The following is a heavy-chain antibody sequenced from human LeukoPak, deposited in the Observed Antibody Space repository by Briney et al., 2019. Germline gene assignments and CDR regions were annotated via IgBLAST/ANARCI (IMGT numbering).Heavy chain of an antibody. Sequence: GGSLRLSCAASGFTFSDYYMSWIRQAPGKGLEWVSYISSSRSHTNYADSVKGRFTISRDNAKNSLYLQMNSLRAEDTAVYYCAETAYDSGSGEYYFDYWGQGTLVTVSS. CDR1: GFTFSDYY. D-gene: IGHD3-10*01. CDR2: ISSSRSHT. V-gene: IGHV3-11*03. J-gene: IGHJ4*02. CDR3: AETAYDSGSGEYYFDY.